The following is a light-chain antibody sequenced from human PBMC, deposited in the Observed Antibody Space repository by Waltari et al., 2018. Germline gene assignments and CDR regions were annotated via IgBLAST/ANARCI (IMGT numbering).Light chain of an antibody. CDR3: CSYAGSRTFVV. Sequence: QSALTQPASVSGSPGQSITISCTGTSSDVGSYTLVPWYQQHPGKAPKLMICEGSKGPSGGSKRFSGVKSGNTASLTISGLQAEDEADYYCCSYAGSRTFVVFGGGTKLTVL. J-gene: IGLJ3*02. CDR1: SSDVGSYTL. V-gene: IGLV2-23*03. CDR2: EGS.